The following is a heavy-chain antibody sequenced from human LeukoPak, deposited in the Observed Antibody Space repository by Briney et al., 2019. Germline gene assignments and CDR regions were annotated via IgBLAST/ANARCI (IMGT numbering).Heavy chain of an antibody. J-gene: IGHJ5*02. CDR2: ISSSSSYT. CDR3: ARSRYYDSSGYPPSP. Sequence: GSLRLSCAASGFTFSDYYMSWIREAPGKGLEWVSYISSSSSYTNYADSVKGRFTISRDNAKNSLYLQMNSLRAEDTAVYYCARSRYYDSSGYPPSPWGQGTLVTVSS. D-gene: IGHD3-22*01. V-gene: IGHV3-11*03. CDR1: GFTFSDYY.